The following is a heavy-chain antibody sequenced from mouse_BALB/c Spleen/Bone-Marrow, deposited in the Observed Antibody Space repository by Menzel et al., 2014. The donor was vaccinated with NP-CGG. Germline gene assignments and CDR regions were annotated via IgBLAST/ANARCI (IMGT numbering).Heavy chain of an antibody. D-gene: IGHD1-3*01. Sequence: EVQLQQSGAELVKPGASVKLSCTASGFNIKDAYTHWVKQRPAQGLEWIGRIAPANGNTEYDPKFLDKATITADTSSNTAYLQLSSLTSEDTAVYYCARSPGEVNYWGQGTLVTVSA. CDR2: IAPANGNT. CDR3: ARSPGEVNY. CDR1: GFNIKDAY. V-gene: IGHV14-3*02. J-gene: IGHJ3*01.